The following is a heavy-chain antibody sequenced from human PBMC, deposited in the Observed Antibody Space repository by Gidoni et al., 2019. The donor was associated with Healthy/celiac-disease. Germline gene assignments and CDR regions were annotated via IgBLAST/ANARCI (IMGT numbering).Heavy chain of an antibody. V-gene: IGHV3-53*04. CDR2: IYSGGST. CDR3: ASLQFGEFDY. CDR1: GFTVSSNY. Sequence: EVQLVESGGGLVQPGGSLRLSCAASGFTVSSNYMSWSRQAPGKGLEWVSVIYSGGSTYYADCVKGRFTISRHNSKNTLYLQMNSLRAEDTAVYYCASLQFGEFDYWGQGTLVTVSS. J-gene: IGHJ4*02. D-gene: IGHD3-10*01.